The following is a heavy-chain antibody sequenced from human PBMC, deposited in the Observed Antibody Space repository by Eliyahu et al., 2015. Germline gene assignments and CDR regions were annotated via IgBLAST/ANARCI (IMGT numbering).Heavy chain of an antibody. V-gene: IGHV4-34*01. J-gene: IGHJ4*02. Sequence: QVQLQQWGAGLLKPSETLSLTCAVYGGSFSGYYWSWIRQPPGKGLEWIGEINHSGSTNYNPSLKSRVTISVDTSKNQFSLKLSSVTAADTAVYYCARGLEKFWGFDYWGQGTLVTVSS. CDR2: INHSGST. CDR1: GGSFSGYY. CDR3: ARGLEKFWGFDY. D-gene: IGHD7-27*01.